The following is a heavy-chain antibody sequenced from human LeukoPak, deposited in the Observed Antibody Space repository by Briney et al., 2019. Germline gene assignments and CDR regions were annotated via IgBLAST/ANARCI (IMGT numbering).Heavy chain of an antibody. CDR3: ARDGYCSSTSCYATGAYYYGMDV. Sequence: ASVKVSFKASGYTFTSYGISWVRQAPGQGLEWMGWISAYNGNTNYAQKLQGRVTMTTDTSTSTAYMELRSLRSDDTAVYYCARDGYCSSTSCYATGAYYYGMDVWGQGTTVTVSS. J-gene: IGHJ6*02. CDR2: ISAYNGNT. V-gene: IGHV1-18*01. CDR1: GYTFTSYG. D-gene: IGHD2-2*03.